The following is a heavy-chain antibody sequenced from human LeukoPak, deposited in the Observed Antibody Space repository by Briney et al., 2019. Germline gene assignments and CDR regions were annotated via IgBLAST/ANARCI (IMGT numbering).Heavy chain of an antibody. Sequence: SETLSLTCTVSGGSISSYYWSWIRQPPGKGLEWIGYIYYSGSTNYNPSLKSRVTISVDTSKNLFSLKLSPVTAADTAVYYCARGDPFSSADAFDIWGQGTMVTVSS. J-gene: IGHJ3*02. CDR1: GGSISSYY. V-gene: IGHV4-59*01. CDR2: IYYSGST. D-gene: IGHD6-6*01. CDR3: ARGDPFSSADAFDI.